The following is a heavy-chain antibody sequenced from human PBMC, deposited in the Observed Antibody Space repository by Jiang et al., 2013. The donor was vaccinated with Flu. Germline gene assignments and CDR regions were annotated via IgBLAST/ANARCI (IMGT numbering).Heavy chain of an antibody. Sequence: PGGSRRDSPRAASGFTFSSYAMSWVRQAPGKGLEWVSAISGSGGSTYYADSVKGRFTISRDNSKNTLYLQMNSLRAEDTAVYYCAKVIAVAGGSDYWGQGTLVTVSS. CDR2: ISGSGGST. D-gene: IGHD6-19*01. CDR3: AKVIAVAGGSDY. J-gene: IGHJ4*02. V-gene: IGHV3-23*01. CDR1: GFTFSSYA.